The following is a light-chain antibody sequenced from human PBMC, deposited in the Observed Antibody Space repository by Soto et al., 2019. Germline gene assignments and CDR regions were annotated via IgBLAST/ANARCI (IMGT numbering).Light chain of an antibody. Sequence: QSALTQPASVSGSPGQSITISCTGTSSDVGGYNFVSWYQQYPGKAPKLVIYDVSNRPSGVSSRFSGSKSGNTASLTISGLQAEDESEFLCRSYSIGRTQVLFGGGTKLTVL. CDR2: DVS. V-gene: IGLV2-14*03. CDR1: SSDVGGYNF. J-gene: IGLJ3*02. CDR3: RSYSIGRTQVL.